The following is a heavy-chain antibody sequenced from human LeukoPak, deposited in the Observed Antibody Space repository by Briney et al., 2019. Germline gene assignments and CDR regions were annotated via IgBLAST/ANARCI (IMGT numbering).Heavy chain of an antibody. CDR1: GGSFSGYY. V-gene: IGHV4-34*01. J-gene: IGHJ6*02. D-gene: IGHD1-26*01. CDR3: ARDKGYSGSYNYYYGMDV. Sequence: PSETLSLTCAVYGGSFSGYYWSWIRQPPGKGLEWIGEINHSGSTNYNPSLKSRVTISVDTSENQFSLKLSSVTAADTAVYYCARDKGYSGSYNYYYGMDVWGQGTTVTVSS. CDR2: INHSGST.